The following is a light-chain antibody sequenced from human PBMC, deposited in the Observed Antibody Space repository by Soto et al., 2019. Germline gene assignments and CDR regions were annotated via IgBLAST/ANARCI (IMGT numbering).Light chain of an antibody. CDR1: SSDVGGYNY. V-gene: IGLV2-14*01. CDR2: EVS. J-gene: IGLJ1*01. Sequence: QSALTQPASVSGSPGQSITISCTGTSSDVGGYNYVSWYQQHPGKAHKLMIYEVSNRPSGVSNRFSGSKSGNTASLTISGLKDEDEADYFCSSYGSTSTRYVFGTGTKLTVL. CDR3: SSYGSTSTRYV.